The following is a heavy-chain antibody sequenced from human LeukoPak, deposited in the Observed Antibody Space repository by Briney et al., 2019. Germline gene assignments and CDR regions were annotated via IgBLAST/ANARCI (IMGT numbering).Heavy chain of an antibody. CDR2: INPNSGGT. J-gene: IGHJ4*02. V-gene: IGHV1-2*02. CDR3: AREGDYGSGSYFPFDY. Sequence: ASVKVSCKASGYTFTGYYMHWVRQAPGQGLEWMGWINPNSGGTNYAQKFQGRVTMTRDTSISTAYMELSRLRSDDTAVYYCAREGDYGSGSYFPFDYWGQGTLVTVSS. CDR1: GYTFTGYY. D-gene: IGHD3-10*01.